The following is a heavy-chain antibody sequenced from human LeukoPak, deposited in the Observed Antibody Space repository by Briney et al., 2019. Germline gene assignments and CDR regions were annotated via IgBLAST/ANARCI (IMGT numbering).Heavy chain of an antibody. V-gene: IGHV4-34*01. D-gene: IGHD3-16*02. CDR2: INHSGST. CDR3: ARGGYDYVWGSYRSRWFDP. CDR1: GGSFSGYY. Sequence: SETLSLTCAVYGGSFSGYYWSWIRQPPGRGLEWIGEINHSGSTNYKPSLKSRVTISVDTSKNQFSLKLSSVTAADTAVYYCARGGYDYVWGSYRSRWFDPWGQGTLVTVSS. J-gene: IGHJ5*02.